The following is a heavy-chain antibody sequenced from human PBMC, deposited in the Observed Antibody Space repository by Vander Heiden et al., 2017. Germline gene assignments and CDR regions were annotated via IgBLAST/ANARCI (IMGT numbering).Heavy chain of an antibody. Sequence: EVQLVESGGGLVQPGGSLSLSCAASGFTFSSYWMSWVRQAPGKGLEWVANIKQDGSEKYYVDSVKGRFTISRDNAKNSLYLQMNSLRAEDTAVYYCARRRIAAAGTINYFDYWGQGTLVTVSS. J-gene: IGHJ4*02. D-gene: IGHD6-13*01. V-gene: IGHV3-7*01. CDR3: ARRRIAAAGTINYFDY. CDR1: GFTFSSYW. CDR2: IKQDGSEK.